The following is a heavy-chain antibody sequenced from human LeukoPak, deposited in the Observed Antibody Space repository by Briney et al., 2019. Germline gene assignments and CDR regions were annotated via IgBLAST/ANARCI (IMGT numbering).Heavy chain of an antibody. CDR3: ARDGYCTNGVCYTGPSYFDY. V-gene: IGHV3-7*01. CDR2: IKQDGSEK. CDR1: GFTFSSYW. Sequence: GGSLRISCAASGFTFSSYWMSWVRQAPGKGLEWVANIKQDGSEKYYVDSVKGRFTISRDNAKNSLYLQMNSLRAEDTAVYYCARDGYCTNGVCYTGPSYFDYWGQGTLVTVSS. D-gene: IGHD2-8*01. J-gene: IGHJ4*02.